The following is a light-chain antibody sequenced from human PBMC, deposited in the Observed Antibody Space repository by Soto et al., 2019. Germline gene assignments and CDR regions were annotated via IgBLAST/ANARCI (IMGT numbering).Light chain of an antibody. V-gene: IGKV3-20*01. CDR3: HHYGRSPWT. Sequence: EIVLTQSPGTLSLSPGERATLSCRASQDLGTTYLAWYQHKPGQAPRVLIYGASNRATSIPDRFSGSGSGTDFTLTISRLEPEDFAVYYCHHYGRSPWTFGQGTKVDVK. J-gene: IGKJ1*01. CDR1: QDLGTTY. CDR2: GAS.